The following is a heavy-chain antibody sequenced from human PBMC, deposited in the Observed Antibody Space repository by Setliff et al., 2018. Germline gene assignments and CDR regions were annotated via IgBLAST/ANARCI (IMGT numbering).Heavy chain of an antibody. Sequence: SETLSLTCTVSGGSISSYYWSWIRQPPWKGLEWIGYIYTSGSTNYNPSLKSRVAISIDTSKNQFSLKVKSVTAADTAIYYCARGRNSVSWTFAYWGQGSLVTVSS. CDR3: ARGRNSVSWTFAY. CDR2: IYTSGST. CDR1: GGSISSYY. J-gene: IGHJ4*02. V-gene: IGHV4-4*08. D-gene: IGHD2-15*01.